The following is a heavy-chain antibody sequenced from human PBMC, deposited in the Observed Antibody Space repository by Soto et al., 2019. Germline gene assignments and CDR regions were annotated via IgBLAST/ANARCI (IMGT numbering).Heavy chain of an antibody. Sequence: PSETLSLTCTVSGGSISSYYWSWIRQPPGEGLGWIGYIYYSGSTNYNPSLKSRVTISVDTSKNQFSLKLSSVTAADTAVYYCARGGYDFWSGYLIYWGQGTLVTVSS. CDR1: GGSISSYY. J-gene: IGHJ4*02. CDR3: ARGGYDFWSGYLIY. D-gene: IGHD3-3*01. CDR2: IYYSGST. V-gene: IGHV4-59*01.